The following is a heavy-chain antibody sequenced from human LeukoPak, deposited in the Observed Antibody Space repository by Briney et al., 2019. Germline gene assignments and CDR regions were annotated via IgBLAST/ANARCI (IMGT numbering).Heavy chain of an antibody. D-gene: IGHD3-22*01. V-gene: IGHV3-30*18. CDR1: GFTFSSYG. J-gene: IGHJ3*02. Sequence: GGSLRLSCAASGFTFSSYGMHWVRQAQGKGLEWVAGISYDGSNKYYADSVKGRFTISRDNSKNTLYLQMNSLRAEDTAVYYCAKGVGITMIVVANDAFDIWGQGTMVTVSS. CDR3: AKGVGITMIVVANDAFDI. CDR2: ISYDGSNK.